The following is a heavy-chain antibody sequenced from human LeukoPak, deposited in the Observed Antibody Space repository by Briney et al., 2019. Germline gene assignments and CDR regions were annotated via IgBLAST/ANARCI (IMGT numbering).Heavy chain of an antibody. CDR2: IYYSGST. D-gene: IGHD3-22*01. CDR1: GGSISSYY. Sequence: PSETLSLTCTVSGGSISSYYWSWIRQPPGKGLEWIGYIYYSGSTNYNPSLKSRVTISVDTSKNQFSLKLSSVTAADTAVYSCASSMISSVYYYSMDAWGKGPRSPSP. CDR3: ASSMISSVYYYSMDA. J-gene: IGHJ6*03. V-gene: IGHV4-59*01.